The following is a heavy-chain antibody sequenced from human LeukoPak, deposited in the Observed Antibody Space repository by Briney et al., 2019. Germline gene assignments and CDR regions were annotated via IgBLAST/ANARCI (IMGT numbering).Heavy chain of an antibody. D-gene: IGHD5-18*01. Sequence: GGSLRLSCTASGFTFSNYSMNWVRQAPGKGLEWVSYISSSSTTIYYADSVKGRFTISRDNAENSLYLQMNSLRAEDTAVYYCARVLPGYYFDYWGQGTLVTASS. CDR2: ISSSSTTI. V-gene: IGHV3-48*01. CDR1: GFTFSNYS. J-gene: IGHJ4*02. CDR3: ARVLPGYYFDY.